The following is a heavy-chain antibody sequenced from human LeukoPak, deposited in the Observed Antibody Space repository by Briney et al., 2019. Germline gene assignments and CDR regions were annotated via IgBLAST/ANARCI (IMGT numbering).Heavy chain of an antibody. CDR2: IYPGDSDT. J-gene: IGHJ4*02. D-gene: IGHD3-22*01. CDR3: ARQGHYYDSSGYAQ. CDR1: GNSFSNYW. V-gene: IGHV5-51*01. Sequence: GESLKISCKGSGNSFSNYWIGWVRQLPGRGLEWMGIIYPGDSDTRYSPSFQGQVTISADKSISTAYLQWSSLKASDTAMYYCARQGHYYDSSGYAQWGQGTLVTVSS.